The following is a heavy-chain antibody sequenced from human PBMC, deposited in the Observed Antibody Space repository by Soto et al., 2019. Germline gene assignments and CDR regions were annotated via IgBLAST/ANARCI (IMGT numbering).Heavy chain of an antibody. D-gene: IGHD3-3*01. Sequence: SETLSLTCTVSGGSISSSSYYWGWIRQPPGKGLEWIGSIYYSGSAYYNPSLKSRVTISVDTSKNQFSLKLSSVTAADTAVYYCASRGLRFLEWLSNYGMDVWGQGTTVTVSS. V-gene: IGHV4-39*01. CDR2: IYYSGSA. J-gene: IGHJ6*02. CDR1: GGSISSSSYY. CDR3: ASRGLRFLEWLSNYGMDV.